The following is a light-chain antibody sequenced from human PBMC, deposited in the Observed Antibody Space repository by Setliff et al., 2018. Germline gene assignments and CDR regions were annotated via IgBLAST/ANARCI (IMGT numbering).Light chain of an antibody. CDR3: SSYADSNIFL. CDR2: DVT. CDR1: NNDVGGYNY. J-gene: IGLJ1*01. V-gene: IGLV2-8*01. Sequence: QSVLTQPASVSGSPGQSITVSCTGTNNDVGGYNYVSWFQQYPDRAPRLIIYDVTKRPSGVPDRFSGSKSGNTASLTVSGLQAEDEADYYCSSYADSNIFLFGTGTKATVL.